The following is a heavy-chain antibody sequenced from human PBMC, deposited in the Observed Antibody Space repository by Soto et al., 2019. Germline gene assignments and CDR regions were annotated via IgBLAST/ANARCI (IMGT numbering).Heavy chain of an antibody. CDR1: GYTFISYG. CDR2: VSADSGNT. CDR3: ARRPPFSDGNYVTYYFDS. Sequence: QVQLVQSGAEVKKPGASVKVSCKASGYTFISYGISWVRQAPGQGLEWMGWVSADSGNTNYAQKLQGRVTMTTDTSTSTAYMELRSLKSDDPAMYYCARRPPFSDGNYVTYYFDSWGQGTLVTVSS. V-gene: IGHV1-18*01. D-gene: IGHD3-16*01. J-gene: IGHJ4*02.